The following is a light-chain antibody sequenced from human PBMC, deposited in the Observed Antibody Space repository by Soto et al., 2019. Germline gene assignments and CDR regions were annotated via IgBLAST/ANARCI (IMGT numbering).Light chain of an antibody. CDR3: SSYSRSTTYV. V-gene: IGLV2-14*01. J-gene: IGLJ1*01. CDR2: EVT. Sequence: QSALTQPASVSGSPGQSITISCTGTSSDIGDYNFVSWYQQHPGKAPKIIIYEVTDRPSGVSNRFSGSKSGNTASLTSSGLQAEDEAEYHCSSYSRSTTYVFGTGTKLTVL. CDR1: SSDIGDYNF.